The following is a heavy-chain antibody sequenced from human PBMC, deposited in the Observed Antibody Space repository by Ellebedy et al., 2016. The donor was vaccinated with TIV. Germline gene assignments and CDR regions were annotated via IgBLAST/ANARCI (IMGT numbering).Heavy chain of an antibody. CDR2: ITGSGDAT. J-gene: IGHJ6*02. Sequence: GGSLRLSXAASGFTFSSYAMSWVRQAPGQGLEWVSAITGSGDATWYADSVKGRFTLSRDNSKNTLYLQMHSLRAEDTAVYYCARDLRITMVGGVPNYYYYYGMDVWGQGTTVTVSS. CDR1: GFTFSSYA. CDR3: ARDLRITMVGGVPNYYYYYGMDV. V-gene: IGHV3-23*01. D-gene: IGHD3-10*01.